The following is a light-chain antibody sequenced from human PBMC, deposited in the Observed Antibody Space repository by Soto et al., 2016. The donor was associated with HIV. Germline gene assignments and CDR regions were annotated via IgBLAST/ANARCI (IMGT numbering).Light chain of an antibody. V-gene: IGKV1-5*03. CDR1: QSISSW. Sequence: IQMTQSPSSLSASLGDRVTITCRASQSISSWLAWYQQKPGRAPKLLIYKASTLQSGVPSRFSGSGSGTEFTLTISSLQPDDFATYYCQQYNSYTFGQGTKLEIK. CDR3: QQYNSYT. CDR2: KAS. J-gene: IGKJ2*01.